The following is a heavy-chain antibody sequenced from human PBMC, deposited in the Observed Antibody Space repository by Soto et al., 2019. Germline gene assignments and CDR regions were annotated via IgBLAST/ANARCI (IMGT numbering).Heavy chain of an antibody. CDR1: GDSLRGQS. D-gene: IGHD6-19*01. J-gene: IGHJ6*02. CDR3: AREDSYGWSGESLDV. Sequence: QVQLQQWGAGLLKASETLSLTCAVVGDSLRGQSWNWIRQSPGKGLEWIGELDQSGGTNYNPSLKSRARISGDTSKNQFSLTLTSVTAADTAVYYCAREDSYGWSGESLDVWGQGTTVTVSS. CDR2: LDQSGGT. V-gene: IGHV4-34*01.